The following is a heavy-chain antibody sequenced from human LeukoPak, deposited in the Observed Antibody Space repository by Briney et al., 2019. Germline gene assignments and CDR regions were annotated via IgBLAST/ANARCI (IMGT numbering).Heavy chain of an antibody. V-gene: IGHV3-21*01. Sequence: GRSLRLSCAASGFTFSSYAMHWVRQAPGKGLEWVSGITGSGDRTYYADSVKGRFTISRDNAKNSLYLQMNSLRAEDTAVYYCARLETTVTFDYWGQGTLVTVSS. J-gene: IGHJ4*02. D-gene: IGHD4-17*01. CDR3: ARLETTVTFDY. CDR2: ITGSGDRT. CDR1: GFTFSSYA.